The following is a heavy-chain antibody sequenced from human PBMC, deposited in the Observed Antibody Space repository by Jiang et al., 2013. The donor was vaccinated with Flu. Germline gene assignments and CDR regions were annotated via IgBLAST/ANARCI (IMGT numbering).Heavy chain of an antibody. CDR3: ARDYGDSSSWYNYYYYYYGMDV. D-gene: IGHD6-13*01. Sequence: QLLESGGGLVKPGGSLRLSCAASGFTFSDYYMSWIRQAPGKGLEWVSYISSSSSYTNYADSVKGRFTISRDNAKNSLYLQMNSLRAEDTAVYYCARDYGDSSSWYNYYYYYYGMDVWGQGTTVTVSS. J-gene: IGHJ6*02. CDR1: GFTFSDYY. V-gene: IGHV3-11*06. CDR2: ISSSSSYT.